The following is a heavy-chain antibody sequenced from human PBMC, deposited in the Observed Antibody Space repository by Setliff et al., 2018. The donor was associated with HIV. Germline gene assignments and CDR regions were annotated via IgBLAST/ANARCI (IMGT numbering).Heavy chain of an antibody. CDR1: GYSFTSYW. CDR2: IYPGDSDT. D-gene: IGHD6-13*01. CDR3: ARHLIPGDPRYSSSWYY. V-gene: IGHV5-51*01. J-gene: IGHJ4*02. Sequence: PGESLKISCKGSGYSFTSYWIGWVRQMPGEGLEWMGIIYPGDSDTRYSPSFQGQVTLSADKSISTAYLQWSSLKASDTAMYYCARHLIPGDPRYSSSWYYWGQGTLVTVSS.